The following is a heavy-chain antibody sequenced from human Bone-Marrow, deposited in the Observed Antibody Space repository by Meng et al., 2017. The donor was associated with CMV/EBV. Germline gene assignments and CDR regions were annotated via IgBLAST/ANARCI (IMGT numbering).Heavy chain of an antibody. J-gene: IGHJ3*02. CDR3: ARGLPIVVVPAAIPGGDDAFDI. D-gene: IGHD2-2*01. V-gene: IGHV3-48*01. CDR2: ISSSSSTI. CDR1: GFTFSSYS. Sequence: GGSLRLSCAASGFTFSSYSMNWVRQAPGKGLEWVSYISSSSSTIYYADSVKGRFTISRDNSKNSLYLQMNSLRAEDTAVYYCARGLPIVVVPAAIPGGDDAFDIWGQGTMVTFSS.